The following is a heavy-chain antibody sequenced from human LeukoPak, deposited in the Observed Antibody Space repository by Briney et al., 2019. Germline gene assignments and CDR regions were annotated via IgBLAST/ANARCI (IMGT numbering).Heavy chain of an antibody. J-gene: IGHJ4*02. Sequence: SSETLSHTCTVSGGSISSGGYYWSWIRQHPGKGLEWIGYIYYSGSTYYNPSLKSRVTISVDTSKNQFSLKLSSVTVADTAVYYCARQNPWYYYDSSGYTTGVDYWGQGTLVTVSS. D-gene: IGHD3-22*01. CDR2: IYYSGST. CDR1: GGSISSGGYY. V-gene: IGHV4-31*03. CDR3: ARQNPWYYYDSSGYTTGVDY.